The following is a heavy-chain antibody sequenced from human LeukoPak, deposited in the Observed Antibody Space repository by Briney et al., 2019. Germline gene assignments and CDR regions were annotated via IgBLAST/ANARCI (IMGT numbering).Heavy chain of an antibody. Sequence: EAAEKVSCNASGYTFSKFGIAWVRQAPGQGLEWMGWISGNNDNPQSAQDLQGRVTVTTDRTTSTAYMELRSLGHDATAVYYCARGDGGNPWDAFDIWGQGTMVTVSS. J-gene: IGHJ3*02. V-gene: IGHV1-18*01. CDR2: ISGNNDNP. CDR3: ARGDGGNPWDAFDI. D-gene: IGHD4-23*01. CDR1: GYTFSKFG.